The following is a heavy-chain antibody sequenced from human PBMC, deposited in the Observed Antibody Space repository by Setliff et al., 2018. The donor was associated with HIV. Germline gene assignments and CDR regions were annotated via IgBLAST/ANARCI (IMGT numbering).Heavy chain of an antibody. V-gene: IGHV3-66*02. Sequence: GGSLRLSCAASGFTFTSYWMIWVRQAPGKGLGWVALMYTGGATYYADFVKGRFTLARDNAKNTVSLQVNNLGTGDTAVYDCAKGGYGGSYYVAVDWGQGTLVTVSS. CDR2: MYTGGAT. J-gene: IGHJ4*02. CDR1: GFTFTSYW. D-gene: IGHD1-26*01. CDR3: AKGGYGGSYYVAVD.